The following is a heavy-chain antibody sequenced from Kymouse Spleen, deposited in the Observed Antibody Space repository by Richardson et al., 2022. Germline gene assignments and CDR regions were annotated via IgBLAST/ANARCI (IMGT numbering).Heavy chain of an antibody. CDR2: ISSSGSTI. CDR3: ARVDTAMVTPYYYYYYGMDV. V-gene: IGHV3-11*01. Sequence: QVQLVESGGGLVKPGGSLRLSCAASGFTFSDYYMSWIRQAPGKGLEWVSYISSSGSTIYYADSVKGRFTISRDNAKNSLYLQMNSLRAEDTAVYYCARVDTAMVTPYYYYYYGMDVWGQGTTVTVSS. D-gene: IGHD5-18,IGHD5-18*01. J-gene: IGHJ6*02. CDR1: GFTFSDYY.